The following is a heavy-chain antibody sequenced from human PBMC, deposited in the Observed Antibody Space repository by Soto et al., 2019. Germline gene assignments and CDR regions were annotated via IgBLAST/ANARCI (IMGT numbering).Heavy chain of an antibody. Sequence: GASVKVSCKASGYTFTSYAMHWVRQAPGQRLEWMGWINAGNGNTKYSQKFQGRVTITRDTSASTAYMELSSLRSEDTAVYYCARATDFWSATIAIDYWGQGTLVTVSS. J-gene: IGHJ4*02. CDR3: ARATDFWSATIAIDY. CDR1: GYTFTSYA. CDR2: INAGNGNT. V-gene: IGHV1-3*01. D-gene: IGHD3-3*01.